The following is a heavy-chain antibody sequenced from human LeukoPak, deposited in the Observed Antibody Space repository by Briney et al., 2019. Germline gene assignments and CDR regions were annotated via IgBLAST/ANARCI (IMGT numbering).Heavy chain of an antibody. V-gene: IGHV1-18*01. D-gene: IGHD1-26*01. CDR3: ARDLFYGYSGSYWVFHNFDY. CDR2: ISAYNGNT. J-gene: IGHJ4*02. Sequence: GASVKVSCKASGYTFTSYGISWVRQAPGQGLEWMGWISAYNGNTNYAQKLQGRVTMTTDTSTSTAYMELRSLRSDDTAVYYCARDLFYGYSGSYWVFHNFDYWGQGTLVTVSS. CDR1: GYTFTSYG.